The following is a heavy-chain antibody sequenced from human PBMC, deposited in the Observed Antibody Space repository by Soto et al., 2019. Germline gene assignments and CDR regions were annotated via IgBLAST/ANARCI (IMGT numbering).Heavy chain of an antibody. Sequence: PSETLSLTCTVSGGSISGGNYYWRWIRQPPGKGLEWIGYIYYSGSTYYNPSLKSRVTISVDTSKNQFSLKLGTVTAADTAIYYCAGITSSQVRLAPAYGGSHWFNAWGEGALV. J-gene: IGHJ5*02. CDR1: GGSISGGNYY. CDR2: IYYSGST. V-gene: IGHV4-30-4*01. D-gene: IGHD1-26*01. CDR3: AGITSSQVRLAPAYGGSHWFNA.